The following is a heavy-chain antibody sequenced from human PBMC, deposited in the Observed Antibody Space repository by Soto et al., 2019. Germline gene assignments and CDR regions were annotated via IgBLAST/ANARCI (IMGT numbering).Heavy chain of an antibody. Sequence: PGGALRHSCAASGFTFSSYGMHWVRQAPGKGLEWVAVISYDGSNKYYADSVKGRFTISRDNSKNTLYLQMNSLRAEDTAVYYCAGYQLSKPLWGQGTLVTVSS. D-gene: IGHD2-2*01. CDR3: AGYQLSKPL. J-gene: IGHJ4*02. V-gene: IGHV3-30*03. CDR2: ISYDGSNK. CDR1: GFTFSSYG.